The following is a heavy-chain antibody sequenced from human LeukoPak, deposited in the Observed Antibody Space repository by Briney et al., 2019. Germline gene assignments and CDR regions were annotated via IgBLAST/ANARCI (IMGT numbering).Heavy chain of an antibody. CDR2: IWYDGTNT. CDR1: GFTFSSYG. CDR3: ARVNYDYGAYVGAFDI. Sequence: PGGSLRLSCAASGFTFSSYGMHWVRQAPGKGLEWVAVIWYDGTNTYYADSVKGRFTISRDNSKNTLYLQMNSLRAEDTAVYYCARVNYDYGAYVGAFDIWGQGTMVTVSS. J-gene: IGHJ3*02. V-gene: IGHV3-33*01. D-gene: IGHD4-17*01.